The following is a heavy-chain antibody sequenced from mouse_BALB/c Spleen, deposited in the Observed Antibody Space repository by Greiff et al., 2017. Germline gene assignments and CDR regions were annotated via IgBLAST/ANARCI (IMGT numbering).Heavy chain of an antibody. V-gene: IGHV1-18*01. D-gene: IGHD1-1*01. CDR1: GYTFTDYN. J-gene: IGHJ1*01. CDR3: ARRGYYYGSNWYFDV. CDR2: INPNNGGT. Sequence: VQLKESGPELVKPGASVKIPCKASGYTFTDYNMDWVKQSHGKSLEWIGDINPNNGGTIYNQKFKGKATLTVDKSSSTAYMELRSLTSEDTAVYYCARRGYYYGSNWYFDVWGAGTTVTVSS.